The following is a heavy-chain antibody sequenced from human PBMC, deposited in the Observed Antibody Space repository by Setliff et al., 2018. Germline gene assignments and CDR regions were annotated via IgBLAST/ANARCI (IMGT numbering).Heavy chain of an antibody. CDR3: ARQPYSTTYYYYYYYMDV. CDR2: IDHSGNT. D-gene: IGHD6-13*01. CDR1: DGSFSGYY. J-gene: IGHJ6*03. V-gene: IGHV4-34*01. Sequence: TSETLSLTCAVYDGSFSGYYWSWIRQPPGKGLEWIGEIDHSGNTNYNPSLKSRVTIFVDTSKNQFSLKLNSVTAADMAVYYCARQPYSTTYYYYYYYMDVWGKGTTVTVSS.